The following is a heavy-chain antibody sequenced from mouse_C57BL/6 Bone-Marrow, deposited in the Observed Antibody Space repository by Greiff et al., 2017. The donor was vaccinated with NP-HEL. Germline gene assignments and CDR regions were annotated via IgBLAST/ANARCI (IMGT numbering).Heavy chain of an antibody. CDR2: IRNKANGYTT. Sequence: EVKLMESGGGLVQPGGSLSLSCAASGFTFTDYYMSWVRQPPGKALEWLGFIRNKANGYTTEYSASVKGRFTISRDNSQSILYLQMNALRAEDSATYYCARYWGWLLNWYFDVWGTGTTVTVSS. J-gene: IGHJ1*03. D-gene: IGHD2-3*01. V-gene: IGHV7-3*01. CDR3: ARYWGWLLNWYFDV. CDR1: GFTFTDYY.